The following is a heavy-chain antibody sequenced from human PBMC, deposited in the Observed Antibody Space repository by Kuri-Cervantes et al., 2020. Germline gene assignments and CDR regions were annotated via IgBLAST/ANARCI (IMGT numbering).Heavy chain of an antibody. V-gene: IGHV4-34*01. Sequence: SETLSLTCAVYGGSFSGYYWSWIRQPPGKGLEWIGEINHSGSTNYNPSLKSRVTISVGTSKNQFSLKLSSVTAADTAVYYCARGRVVPAAMAGYMDVWGKGTTVTVSS. J-gene: IGHJ6*03. D-gene: IGHD2-2*01. CDR1: GGSFSGYY. CDR3: ARGRVVPAAMAGYMDV. CDR2: INHSGST.